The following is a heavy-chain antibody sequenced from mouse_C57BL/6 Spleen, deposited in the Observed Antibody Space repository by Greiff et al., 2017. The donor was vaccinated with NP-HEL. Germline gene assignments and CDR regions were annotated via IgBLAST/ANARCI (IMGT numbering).Heavy chain of an antibody. CDR2: INPNNGGT. J-gene: IGHJ1*03. CDR1: GYTFTDYY. CDR3: ARNAYGSSWYFDV. D-gene: IGHD1-1*01. Sequence: EVQLQQSGPELVKPGASVKISCKASGYTFTDYYMNWVKQSHGKSLEWIGDINPNNGGTSYNQKFKGKATLTVDKSSSTAYMELRSLTSEDSAVYYCARNAYGSSWYFDVWGTGTTVTVSS. V-gene: IGHV1-26*01.